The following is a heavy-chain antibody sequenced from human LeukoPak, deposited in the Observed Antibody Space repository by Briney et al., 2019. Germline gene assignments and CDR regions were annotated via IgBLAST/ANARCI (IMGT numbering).Heavy chain of an antibody. J-gene: IGHJ4*02. CDR3: AISTMVVTPLSDHIDY. CDR1: GGTFSSYA. D-gene: IGHD4-23*01. CDR2: FIPIFGTA. V-gene: IGHV1-69*05. Sequence: SVKVSCKASGGTFSSYAISWVRQAPGQGLEWMGGFIPIFGTANYAQKFQGRVTITTDESTSTAYMELSSLRSEDTAVYYCAISTMVVTPLSDHIDYWGQGTLVTVSS.